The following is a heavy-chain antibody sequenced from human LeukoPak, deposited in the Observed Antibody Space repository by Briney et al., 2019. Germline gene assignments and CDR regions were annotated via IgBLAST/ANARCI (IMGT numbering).Heavy chain of an antibody. CDR1: GFTFSSYW. V-gene: IGHV3-7*01. CDR3: AREGPVGPRYFDY. D-gene: IGHD4-23*01. CDR2: IKQDGSEK. Sequence: GGSLRLSCAASGFTFSSYWTSWVRQAPGKGLEWVANIKQDGSEKYYVDSVKGRFTISRDNAKNSLYLQMNSLRAEDTAVYYCAREGPVGPRYFDYWGQGTLVTVSS. J-gene: IGHJ4*02.